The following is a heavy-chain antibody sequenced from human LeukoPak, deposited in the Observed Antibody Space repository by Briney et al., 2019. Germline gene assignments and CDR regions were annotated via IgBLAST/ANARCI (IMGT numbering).Heavy chain of an antibody. D-gene: IGHD6-6*01. V-gene: IGHV3-9*01. CDR1: GFTFDDYA. J-gene: IGHJ4*02. CDR3: AKEMALGSSSSFDY. Sequence: GRSLRLSCAASGFTFDDYAMHWVRQAPGKGLEWVSGISWNSGSIGYADSVKGRFTISRDNAKNSLYLQMNSLRAEDTALYYCAKEMALGSSSSFDYWGQGTQVTVSS. CDR2: ISWNSGSI.